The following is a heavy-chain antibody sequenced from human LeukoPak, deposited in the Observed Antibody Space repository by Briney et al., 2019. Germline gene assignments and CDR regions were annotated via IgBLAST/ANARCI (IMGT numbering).Heavy chain of an antibody. D-gene: IGHD2-15*01. V-gene: IGHV5-51*01. Sequence: GESLKISCKGSGYSFTSNWIAWVRQMPGKGLEWMGIIYPGDSDTRYKPSFQGQDTISADKSISTAYLHWSSLKASDTAMYYCARHPARRSGYCSGGSCPVDYWGQGTLVTVSS. CDR2: IYPGDSDT. CDR3: ARHPARRSGYCSGGSCPVDY. CDR1: GYSFTSNW. J-gene: IGHJ4*02.